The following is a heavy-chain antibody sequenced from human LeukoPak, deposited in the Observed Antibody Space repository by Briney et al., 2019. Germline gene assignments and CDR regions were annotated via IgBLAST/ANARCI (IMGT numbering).Heavy chain of an antibody. V-gene: IGHV4-59*01. CDR2: IYYSGST. Sequence: SETLSLTCTVPGASISSYYWSWIRQPPGKGLEWIGYIYYSGSTNYKPSLKSRVTISVDTSKNQFSLKLSSVTAADTAVYYCARGANWFDPWGQGTLVTVSS. CDR1: GASISSYY. CDR3: ARGANWFDP. J-gene: IGHJ5*02.